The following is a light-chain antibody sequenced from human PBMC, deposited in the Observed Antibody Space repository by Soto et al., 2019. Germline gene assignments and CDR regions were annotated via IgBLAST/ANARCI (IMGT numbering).Light chain of an antibody. Sequence: DIQVTQSPSSLSASVGDRVTITCQASQTISNWLAWYQQRPGKAPQLLISDASRLESGVPSRFSGSGSGTEFTLTISSLQPDDSATYYCQQYKSYSPRTFGQGTKV. J-gene: IGKJ1*01. CDR2: DAS. CDR3: QQYKSYSPRT. V-gene: IGKV1-5*01. CDR1: QTISNW.